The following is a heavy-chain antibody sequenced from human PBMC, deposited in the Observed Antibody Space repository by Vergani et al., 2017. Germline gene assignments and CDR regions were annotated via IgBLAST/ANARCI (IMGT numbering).Heavy chain of an antibody. V-gene: IGHV3-21*01. D-gene: IGHD6-6*01. CDR2: ISSSSSYI. J-gene: IGHJ3*02. CDR1: GFTFSSYS. CDR3: AKSGFVGAFET. Sequence: VQLVESGGGVVQPGGSLRLSCAASGFTFSSYSMNWVRQAPGKGLEWVSSISSSSSYIHYSDSLKGRFTISRDNAKNSLHLHMSSLRVEDTAVYFCAKSGFVGAFETWGQGTMVTVSS.